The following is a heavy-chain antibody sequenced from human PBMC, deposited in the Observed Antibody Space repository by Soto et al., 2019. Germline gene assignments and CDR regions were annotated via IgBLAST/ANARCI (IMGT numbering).Heavy chain of an antibody. CDR3: VSSLNYDFWRDGGRHFYFDY. CDR1: GGSISSSYW. Sequence: QVQLQESSPGLVKPSGTLSLTCAVSGGSISSSYWWNWVRQTPRGGLEWIGKIYHGGTTNYNPSLKNRVTISVDKSKNQFSLKLTSVTAADTAEYYCVSSLNYDFWRDGGRHFYFDYWGRGILATVSS. CDR2: IYHGGTT. V-gene: IGHV4-4*02. D-gene: IGHD3-3*01. J-gene: IGHJ4*02.